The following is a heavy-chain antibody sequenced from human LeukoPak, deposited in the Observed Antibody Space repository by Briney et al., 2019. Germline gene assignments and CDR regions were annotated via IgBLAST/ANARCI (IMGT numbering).Heavy chain of an antibody. V-gene: IGHV4-30-4*08. CDR2: IYYSGST. D-gene: IGHD3-3*01. CDR1: GGSISSGDYY. Sequence: SETLSLTCTVSGGSISSGDYYWSWIRQPPGKGLEWIGYIYYSGSTYYNPSLKSRVTISVDTSKNQFSLKLSSVTAADTAVYYCARVVIFGVAPDAFDIWGQGTMVTVSS. J-gene: IGHJ3*02. CDR3: ARVVIFGVAPDAFDI.